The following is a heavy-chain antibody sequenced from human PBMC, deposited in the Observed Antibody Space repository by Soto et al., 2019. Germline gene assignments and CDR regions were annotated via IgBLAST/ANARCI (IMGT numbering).Heavy chain of an antibody. CDR2: IVVGSGNT. Sequence: ASVKVSCRASGFTFTSSAVQWVRQARGQRLEWIGWIVVGSGNTNYAQKFQERVTITRDMSTSTAYMELSSLRSEDTAVYYCAARMSDYYDSSGSWGQGTLVTVSS. D-gene: IGHD3-22*01. CDR3: AARMSDYYDSSGS. CDR1: GFTFTSSA. J-gene: IGHJ5*02. V-gene: IGHV1-58*01.